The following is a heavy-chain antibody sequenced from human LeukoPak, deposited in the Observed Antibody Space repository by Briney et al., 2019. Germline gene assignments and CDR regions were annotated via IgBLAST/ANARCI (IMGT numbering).Heavy chain of an antibody. J-gene: IGHJ4*02. CDR1: GFTFNSYA. CDR3: AREGPRGNSQFDY. D-gene: IGHD2/OR15-2a*01. V-gene: IGHV3-30*04. CDR2: ISYDGSKK. Sequence: GGSLRLSCAASGFTFNSYAMHWVRQAPGKGLEWVAVISYDGSKKDYADSVKGRFTISRDNSKNTLYLHMNSLRAEDTALYYCAREGPRGNSQFDYWGQGTLVTVSS.